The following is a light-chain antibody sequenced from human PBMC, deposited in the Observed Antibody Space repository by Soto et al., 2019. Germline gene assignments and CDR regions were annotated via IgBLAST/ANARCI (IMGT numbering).Light chain of an antibody. V-gene: IGKV1-9*01. Sequence: DIQLTQSPSLLSASVGDRVTITCRASQGISSYLAWYQQKPGKAPHLLIYGTSTLESGVPSRFSGSGSGTEFTLTISSLQPEDFAAYYCQQLDTYPYTFGQGTKLEIK. J-gene: IGKJ2*01. CDR1: QGISSY. CDR3: QQLDTYPYT. CDR2: GTS.